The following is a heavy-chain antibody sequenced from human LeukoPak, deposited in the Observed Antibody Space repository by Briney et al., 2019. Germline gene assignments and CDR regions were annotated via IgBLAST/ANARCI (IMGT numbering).Heavy chain of an antibody. D-gene: IGHD1-26*01. CDR1: GGSISSSSYY. Sequence: SETLSLTCTVSGGSISSSSYYWGWIRQPPGKGLEWIGSIYYSGSTYCNPSLKSRVTISVDTSKNQFSLKLSSVTAADTAVYYCARGIVGANWFDPWGQGTLVTVSS. V-gene: IGHV4-39*07. CDR3: ARGIVGANWFDP. CDR2: IYYSGST. J-gene: IGHJ5*02.